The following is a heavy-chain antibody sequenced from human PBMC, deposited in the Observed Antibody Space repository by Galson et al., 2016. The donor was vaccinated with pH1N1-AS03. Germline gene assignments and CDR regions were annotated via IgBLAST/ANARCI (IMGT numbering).Heavy chain of an antibody. CDR1: GFTFSSYA. Sequence: SLRLSCAASGFTFSSYAMSWARQAPGKGLEWASVISGSGTSTFYADSVKGRFTISRDNSKHTLILQMDSLRADDTVVYYCAKSGSSSCYGRSDYWGQGTLVTVSS. CDR2: ISGSGTST. CDR3: AKSGSSSCYGRSDY. V-gene: IGHV3-23*01. D-gene: IGHD2-2*01. J-gene: IGHJ4*02.